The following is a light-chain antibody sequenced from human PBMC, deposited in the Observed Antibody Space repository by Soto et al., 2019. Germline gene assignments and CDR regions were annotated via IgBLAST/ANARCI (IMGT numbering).Light chain of an antibody. J-gene: IGKJ2*01. V-gene: IGKV1-5*01. CDR2: DAS. CDR1: QSISSW. CDR3: QQYNSYRYT. Sequence: DIQMTQSPSTLSASVGDRVTTTCRASQSISSWLAWYQQKPGKAPKLLIYDASSLESGVPSRFSGSGSGTEFTLTISSLQPDDFATYYCQQYNSYRYTFGQGTKLEIK.